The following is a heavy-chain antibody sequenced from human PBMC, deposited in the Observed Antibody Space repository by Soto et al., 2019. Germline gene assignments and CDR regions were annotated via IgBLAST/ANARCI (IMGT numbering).Heavy chain of an antibody. J-gene: IGHJ6*02. V-gene: IGHV4-39*07. CDR1: GGSVTNSSYY. Sequence: SETLSLTCTVSGGSVTNSSYYWGWIRQSPGKGLEWIGSVYYRGRSYSKSSVKSRVTISVDTSKNQFSLKLSSVTAADTAVYYCARETVYSGYDFKSSPFNYYYYYGMHVWGQGTTVTVSS. CDR3: ARETVYSGYDFKSSPFNYYYYYGMHV. D-gene: IGHD5-12*01. CDR2: VYYRGRS.